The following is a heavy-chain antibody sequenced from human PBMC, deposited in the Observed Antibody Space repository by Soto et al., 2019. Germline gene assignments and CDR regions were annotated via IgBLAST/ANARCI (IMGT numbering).Heavy chain of an antibody. Sequence: PGGSLRLSCAASGFTFSSYAMSWVRQAPGKGLEWVSAISGSGGSTYYADSVKGRFTISRDNSKNTLYLQMNSLRDEDKAVYYCAKDGMPKVTYYYFDYWGQGNLVTVSS. CDR1: GFTFSSYA. CDR3: AKDGMPKVTYYYFDY. D-gene: IGHD4-17*01. V-gene: IGHV3-23*01. J-gene: IGHJ4*02. CDR2: ISGSGGST.